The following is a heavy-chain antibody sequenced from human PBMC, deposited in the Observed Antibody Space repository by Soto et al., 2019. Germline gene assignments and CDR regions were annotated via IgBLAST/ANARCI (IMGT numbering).Heavy chain of an antibody. V-gene: IGHV4-30-2*01. CDR1: GGSISSGGYS. CDR2: IYHSGST. J-gene: IGHJ4*02. CDR3: AAGGGLPRYY. Sequence: QLQLQESGSGLVKPSQTLSLTCAVSGGSISSGGYSWSWIRQPPGKGLEWIGYIYHSGSTYYNPALKSRVTISVDRSQNQFSLKLSSVAAADTAVYYCAAGGGLPRYYWGQGTLVTVSS. D-gene: IGHD5-12*01.